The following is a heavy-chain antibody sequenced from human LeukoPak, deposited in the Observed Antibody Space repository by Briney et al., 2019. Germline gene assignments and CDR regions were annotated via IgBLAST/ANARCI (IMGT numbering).Heavy chain of an antibody. Sequence: GGSLRLSCAASGFIFSNDAMHWVRQAPGKGLEWVAFIWFDGSNKHYAGSVKGRFTISRDNSEDTLYLQMNSLRAEDTAVYYCVRDPSGSGFAFDSWGQGALVTVSS. D-gene: IGHD1-1*01. CDR1: GFIFSNDA. CDR3: VRDPSGSGFAFDS. CDR2: IWFDGSNK. J-gene: IGHJ4*02. V-gene: IGHV3-33*01.